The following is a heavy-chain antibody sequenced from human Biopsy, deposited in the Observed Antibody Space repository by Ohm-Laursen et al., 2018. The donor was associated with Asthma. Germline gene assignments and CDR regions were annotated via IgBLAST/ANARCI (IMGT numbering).Heavy chain of an antibody. Sequence: SLRLSCAASGFSFNSYGMHWVRQAPGKGLEWVAVISYDGSNKYYADSVKGRFTISRDNSKNTLYLQMNSLRAEDAAVYYCAKESGSNYAFDIWGQGTMVTVSS. J-gene: IGHJ3*02. CDR3: AKESGSNYAFDI. D-gene: IGHD1-1*01. CDR1: GFSFNSYG. CDR2: ISYDGSNK. V-gene: IGHV3-30*18.